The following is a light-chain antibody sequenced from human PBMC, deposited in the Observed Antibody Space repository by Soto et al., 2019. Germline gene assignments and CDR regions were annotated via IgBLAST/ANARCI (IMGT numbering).Light chain of an antibody. CDR3: SPYTSGNLYV. V-gene: IGLV2-14*03. CDR2: DVS. CDR1: RSDVGGYKH. Sequence: HSVLAQPASLSGCPGQSISICCTGTRSDVGGYKHVSWYQQHPGKVPRLIIFDVSSRPSGVSHRFSGSKSGDTAPLTISGLQAEDEADYYCSPYTSGNLYVFGTGTKVTVL. J-gene: IGLJ1*01.